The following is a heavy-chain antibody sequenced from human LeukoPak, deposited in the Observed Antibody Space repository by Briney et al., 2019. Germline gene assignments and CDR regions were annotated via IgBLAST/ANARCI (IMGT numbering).Heavy chain of an antibody. Sequence: PSETLSLTCAVSGGSISGSNWWSWVRQPPGKGLEWIGEIYHSGSTNYNPSLKSRVTISVDKSKNQFSLKLSSVTAADTAVYYCARRGNYDILTGYPAQGYFDYWGQGTLVTVSS. CDR3: ARRGNYDILTGYPAQGYFDY. V-gene: IGHV4-4*02. D-gene: IGHD3-9*01. CDR1: GGSISGSNW. J-gene: IGHJ4*02. CDR2: IYHSGST.